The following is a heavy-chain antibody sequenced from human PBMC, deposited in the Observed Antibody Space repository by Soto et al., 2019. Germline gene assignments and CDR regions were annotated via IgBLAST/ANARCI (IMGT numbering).Heavy chain of an antibody. J-gene: IGHJ5*02. V-gene: IGHV4-59*08. D-gene: IGHD3-10*01. Sequence: PSETLSLTCTVSGGSISSYYWSWIRQPPGKGLEWIGYIYYSGSTNYNPSLKSRVTISVDTSKNQFSLKLSSVTAADTAVYYCARHELLLLSNWFDPWGQGTLVTVSS. CDR1: GGSISSYY. CDR2: IYYSGST. CDR3: ARHELLLLSNWFDP.